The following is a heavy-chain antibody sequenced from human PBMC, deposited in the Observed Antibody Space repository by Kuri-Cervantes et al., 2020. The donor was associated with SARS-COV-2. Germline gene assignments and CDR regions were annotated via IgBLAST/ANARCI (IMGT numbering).Heavy chain of an antibody. Sequence: SETLSLTCTVSGGSISSSSYYWGWIRQPPGKGLEWIGSIYYSGSTYYNPSLKSRVTISVDTSKNQFSLKLSSVTAADTAVCYCARGWEYYDFWSGRGGMDVWGQGTLVTVSS. CDR2: IYYSGST. D-gene: IGHD3-3*01. CDR1: GGSISSSSYY. CDR3: ARGWEYYDFWSGRGGMDV. J-gene: IGHJ4*02. V-gene: IGHV4-39*01.